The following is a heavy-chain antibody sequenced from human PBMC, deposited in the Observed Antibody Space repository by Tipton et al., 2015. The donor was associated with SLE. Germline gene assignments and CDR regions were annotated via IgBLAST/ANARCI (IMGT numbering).Heavy chain of an antibody. J-gene: IGHJ4*02. V-gene: IGHV3-21*04. Sequence: LSLTCAASGFTFSSYSMNWVRQAPGKGLEWVSSISSSSSYIYYADSVKGRFTISRDNAKNSLYLQMNSLRAEDTALYYCARDRRSGYDPWYFDYWGQGTLVTVSS. CDR2: ISSSSSYI. D-gene: IGHD5-12*01. CDR1: GFTFSSYS. CDR3: ARDRRSGYDPWYFDY.